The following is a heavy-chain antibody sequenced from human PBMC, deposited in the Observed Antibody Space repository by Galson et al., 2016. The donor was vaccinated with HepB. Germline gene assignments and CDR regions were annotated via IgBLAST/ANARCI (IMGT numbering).Heavy chain of an antibody. V-gene: IGHV3-53*01. J-gene: IGHJ4*02. CDR3: ARGVGDY. CDR1: NFIVNDIF. Sequence: SLRLSCAASNFIVNDIFLSWVRQAPGKGLEWVSLIYDDGCAYYADSVKGRFTTSRDKSSNILYLQMSNLRADDTAIYYCARGVGDYWGQGSLVSVST. CDR2: IYDDGCA.